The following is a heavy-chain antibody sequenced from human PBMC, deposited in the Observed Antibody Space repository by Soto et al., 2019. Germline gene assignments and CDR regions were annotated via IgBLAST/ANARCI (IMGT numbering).Heavy chain of an antibody. V-gene: IGHV1-18*01. D-gene: IGHD6-13*01. CDR1: GYTFINHG. CDR3: ASYLNGAAGGGY. J-gene: IGHJ4*02. Sequence: QVQLVQSGAEERKPGASVKVSCKSSGYTFINHGIFWVRQAPGQGLEWMAWIYPYNGNTNYAQKFLGRVTLTTDTSTSTGYMDLRSLTSDDTAIYYCASYLNGAAGGGYWGQGTLVTVSS. CDR2: IYPYNGNT.